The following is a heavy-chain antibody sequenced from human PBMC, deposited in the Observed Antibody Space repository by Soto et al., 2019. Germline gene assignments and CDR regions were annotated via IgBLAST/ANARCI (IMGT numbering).Heavy chain of an antibody. V-gene: IGHV1-69*13. J-gene: IGHJ6*02. CDR3: ARCPIFGVVIMDYYYYGMDV. CDR2: IIPIFGTA. D-gene: IGHD3-3*01. Sequence: SVKVSCKASGGTFSSYAISWVRQAPGQGLEWMGGIIPIFGTANYAQKFQGRVTITADESTSTAYMELSSLRSEDTAVYYCARCPIFGVVIMDYYYYGMDVWGQGTTVTVSS. CDR1: GGTFSSYA.